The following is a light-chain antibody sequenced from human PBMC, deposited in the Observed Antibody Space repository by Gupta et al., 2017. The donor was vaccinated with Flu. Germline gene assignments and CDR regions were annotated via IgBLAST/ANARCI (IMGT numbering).Light chain of an antibody. CDR1: QSVLTN. Sequence: PAILSVSPGDRVTMSCRASQSVLTNLAWYQQKPGKAPKLFIYDASARESDVPPRFSGSGSGTVFTLTISGLQSEDFAVYYCQQYNSWPLTFGGGTKVEI. CDR3: QQYNSWPLT. CDR2: DAS. V-gene: IGKV3D-15*01. J-gene: IGKJ4*01.